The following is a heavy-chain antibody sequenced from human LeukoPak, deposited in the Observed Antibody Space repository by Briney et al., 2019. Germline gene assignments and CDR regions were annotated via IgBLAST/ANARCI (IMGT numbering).Heavy chain of an antibody. V-gene: IGHV3-64*02. CDR2: ISSNGGTK. CDR1: GFSFSTHG. Sequence: PGGSLRLSCAASGFSFSTHGIHWVRQAPGMGLEYVSAISSNGGTKYYADSVKGRFTISRDNYKNTVYLQVDSLRAEDTAVYYCARSYCTANSCYRSFGYWGQGTLVSVSS. CDR3: ARSYCTANSCYRSFGY. J-gene: IGHJ4*02. D-gene: IGHD2-8*02.